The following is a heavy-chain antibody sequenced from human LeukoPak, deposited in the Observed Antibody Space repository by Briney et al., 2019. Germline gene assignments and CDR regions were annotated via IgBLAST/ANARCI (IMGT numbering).Heavy chain of an antibody. CDR1: GFTFTTYW. Sequence: GGSLRLFCAASGFTFTTYWMHWVRQAPGKGLVWVSHINSDGSITSYADSVKGRFTISRDNAKNTLYLQMNSLRAEDTAVYYCARDAVDTANAVWGQGTTVTVSS. CDR3: ARDAVDTANAV. D-gene: IGHD5-18*01. J-gene: IGHJ6*02. CDR2: INSDGSIT. V-gene: IGHV3-74*01.